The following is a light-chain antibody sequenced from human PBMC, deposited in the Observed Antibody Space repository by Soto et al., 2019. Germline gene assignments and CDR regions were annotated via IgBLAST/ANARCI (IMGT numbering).Light chain of an antibody. V-gene: IGKV1-39*01. Sequence: DVQLTQSPSPLSASVGDRVSISCRASRAITNHLNWHQQKPGKAPILLVYAASTLETGVPSRFSGSGSGTDFTLTIDSLQREDVATYFCQQNYITPLTFGGGTKVDIK. CDR1: RAITNH. CDR3: QQNYITPLT. J-gene: IGKJ4*01. CDR2: AAS.